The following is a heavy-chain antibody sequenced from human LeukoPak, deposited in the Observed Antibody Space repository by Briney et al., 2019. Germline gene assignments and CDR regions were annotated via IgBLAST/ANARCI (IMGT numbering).Heavy chain of an antibody. V-gene: IGHV4-39*07. Sequence: PSETLSLTCTVSGGSISSSTYYWGWIRQPPGKGLEWIGSIYYSGNTYYNPSLKSRVTISVDTSKNQFSLKLSSVTAADTAVYYCARDGIAVVEGWFDPWGQGTLVTVSS. CDR2: IYYSGNT. D-gene: IGHD6-19*01. J-gene: IGHJ5*02. CDR1: GGSISSSTYY. CDR3: ARDGIAVVEGWFDP.